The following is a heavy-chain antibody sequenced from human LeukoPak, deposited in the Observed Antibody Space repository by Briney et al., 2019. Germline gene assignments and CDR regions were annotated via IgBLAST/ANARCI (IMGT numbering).Heavy chain of an antibody. CDR1: GYTFTSYA. V-gene: IGHV1-3*01. CDR2: SNAGNGNT. D-gene: IGHD3-3*01. CDR3: ARDYDFWSGYTLHNWFDP. Sequence: ASVKVSCKASGYTFTSYAMHWVRQAPGQRLEWMGWSNAGNGNTKYSQKFQGRVTITRDTSASTAYMELSSLRSEDTAVYYCARDYDFWSGYTLHNWFDPWGQGTLVTVSS. J-gene: IGHJ5*02.